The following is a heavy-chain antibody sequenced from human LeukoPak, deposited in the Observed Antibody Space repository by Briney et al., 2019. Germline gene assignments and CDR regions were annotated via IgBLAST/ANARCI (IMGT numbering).Heavy chain of an antibody. J-gene: IGHJ6*02. V-gene: IGHV4-39*07. CDR1: GGSISSSSYY. Sequence: SETLSLTCTVSGGSISSSSYYWGWIRQPPGKGLEWIGSIYYSGSTYYNPSLKSRVTISVDTSKNQFSLKLSSVTAADTAVYYCARGTLSRTYYYDSSGYSYYYGMDVWGQGTTVTVSS. CDR2: IYYSGST. D-gene: IGHD3-22*01. CDR3: ARGTLSRTYYYDSSGYSYYYGMDV.